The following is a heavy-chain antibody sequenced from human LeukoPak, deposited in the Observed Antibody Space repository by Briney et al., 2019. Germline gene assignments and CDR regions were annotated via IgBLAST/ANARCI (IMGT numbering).Heavy chain of an antibody. CDR2: IWYDGSNK. V-gene: IGHV3-33*01. J-gene: IGHJ5*02. Sequence: GGSLRLSCAASGFTFSSYGMHWVRQAPGKGLEWVAVIWYDGSNKYYADSEKGRFTISRDNSKNTLYLQMNSLRAEDTAVCYCARAGGYVPYNWFDPWGQGTLVTVSS. CDR1: GFTFSSYG. CDR3: ARAGGYVPYNWFDP. D-gene: IGHD5-12*01.